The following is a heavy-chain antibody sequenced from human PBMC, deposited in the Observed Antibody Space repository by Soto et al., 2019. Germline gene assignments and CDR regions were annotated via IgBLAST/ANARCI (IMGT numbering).Heavy chain of an antibody. CDR2: TYYRSKWYN. V-gene: IGHV6-1*01. Sequence: QVQLQQSGPGLVKPSQTLSLTCAISGDSVSTNSATWYWIRQSPSRGLEWLGRTYYRSKWYNDYAVSVKGRITSNPYTSNNQFSLQLNSVTPDDTAVYYCARLVGNSWLDSWGQGTLVTVSS. D-gene: IGHD2-2*01. CDR3: ARLVGNSWLDS. CDR1: GDSVSTNSAT. J-gene: IGHJ5*01.